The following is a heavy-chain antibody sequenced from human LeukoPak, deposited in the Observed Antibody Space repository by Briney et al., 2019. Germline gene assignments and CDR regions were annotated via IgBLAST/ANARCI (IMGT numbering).Heavy chain of an antibody. Sequence: SETLSLTCTVSGGSISSGGYYWSWIRQHPGKGLEWIGYIYYSGSTYYNPSLKSRVTISVDTSKNQFSLKLSSATAADTAVYYCARVINCSSTSCYPNYGMDVWGQGTTVTVSS. V-gene: IGHV4-31*03. CDR2: IYYSGST. CDR3: ARVINCSSTSCYPNYGMDV. CDR1: GGSISSGGYY. J-gene: IGHJ6*02. D-gene: IGHD2-2*01.